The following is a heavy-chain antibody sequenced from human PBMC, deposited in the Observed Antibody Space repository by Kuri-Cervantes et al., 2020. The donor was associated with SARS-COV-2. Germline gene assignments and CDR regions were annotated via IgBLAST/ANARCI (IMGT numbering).Heavy chain of an antibody. V-gene: IGHV1-69*04. CDR1: GGTFSSYA. CDR3: AREGTIVVGGLDS. CDR2: IIPILGTA. J-gene: IGHJ4*02. Sequence: SVKVSCKASGGTFSSYAISWVRQAPGQGLEWMGRIIPILGTANYAQKFQGRVILTRNTSTTTAYMELRGLKSEDTAVYYCAREGTIVVGGLDSWGQGTLVTVSS. D-gene: IGHD2-21*01.